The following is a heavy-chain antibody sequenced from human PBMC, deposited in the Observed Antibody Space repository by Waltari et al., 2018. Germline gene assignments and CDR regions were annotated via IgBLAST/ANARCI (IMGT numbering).Heavy chain of an antibody. CDR1: DFRFSDYW. CDR2: IKTDGGET. D-gene: IGHD1-7*01. J-gene: IGHJ4*02. CDR3: ARDGDRNYDY. Sequence: EVQLVESGGGLVQPGGSLSLSCRISDFRFSDYWMTWVRQAPGEGLEWGGNIKTDGGETYYTDSVKGRFTISRDNGKNSLFLQMDSLKVEDTAVYYCARDGDRNYDYWGQGTLVTVSS. V-gene: IGHV3-7*01.